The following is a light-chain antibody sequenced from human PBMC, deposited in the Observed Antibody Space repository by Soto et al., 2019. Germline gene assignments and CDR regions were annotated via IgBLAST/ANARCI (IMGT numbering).Light chain of an antibody. CDR2: GAS. CDR1: QTVSSY. J-gene: IGKJ5*01. CDR3: QQYGTSPIT. V-gene: IGKV3-20*01. Sequence: ENVLTQSPGTLSLSPGERATLSCRASQTVSSYLTWYQQRPGQAPRLLIYGASKRASGIPDRFSGSGSGTDFTLTISRLEPEDFALYYCQQYGTSPITFGQATRLEIK.